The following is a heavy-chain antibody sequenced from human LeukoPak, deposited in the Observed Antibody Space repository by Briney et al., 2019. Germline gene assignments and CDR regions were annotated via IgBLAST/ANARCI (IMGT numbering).Heavy chain of an antibody. CDR3: ARHGGSEFGEYYFDY. CDR2: IYYSGST. Sequence: SETLSLTCTVSGGSISSYYWSWIRQPPGKGLEWIGYIYYSGSTNYNPSLKSRVTISVDTSKNQFSLKLTSVTAADTAVYYCARHGGSEFGEYYFDYWGQGTLVTVSS. D-gene: IGHD3-10*01. CDR1: GGSISSYY. J-gene: IGHJ4*02. V-gene: IGHV4-59*08.